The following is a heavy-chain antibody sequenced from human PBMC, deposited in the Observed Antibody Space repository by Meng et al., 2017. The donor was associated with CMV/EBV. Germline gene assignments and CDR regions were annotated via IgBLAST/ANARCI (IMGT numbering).Heavy chain of an antibody. CDR1: GYTFTSYY. CDR3: AERDGYKGAFDI. V-gene: IGHV1-46*01. D-gene: IGHD5-24*01. CDR2: INPSGGST. Sequence: ASVKVSCKASGYTFTSYYMHWVRQAPGQGLEWMGIINPSGGSTSYAQKFRGRVTMTRDTSTSTVYMELSSLRSEDTAVYYCAERDGYKGAFDIWGQGTMVTVSS. J-gene: IGHJ3*02.